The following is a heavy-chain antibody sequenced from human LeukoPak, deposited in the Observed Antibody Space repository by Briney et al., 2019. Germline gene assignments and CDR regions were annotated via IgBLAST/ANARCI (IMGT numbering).Heavy chain of an antibody. J-gene: IGHJ4*02. Sequence: GGSLRLSCAASGFIFSNFGMNWVRQAPGKGLEWISYIGSSDSSIYYADSVQDRFTISRDNAKKSLFLQMNSLRAEDTGVYYCARGIAGRITIFGVIIGGYFDYWGQGTLVTASS. CDR3: ARGIAGRITIFGVIIGGYFDY. V-gene: IGHV3-48*04. D-gene: IGHD3-3*01. CDR2: IGSSDSSI. CDR1: GFIFSNFG.